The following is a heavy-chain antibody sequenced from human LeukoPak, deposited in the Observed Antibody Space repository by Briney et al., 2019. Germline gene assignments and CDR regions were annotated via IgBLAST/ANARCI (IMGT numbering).Heavy chain of an antibody. CDR1: GGSMRTYY. CDR2: IYYTGST. D-gene: IGHD6-6*01. CDR3: ASLARGGNWFDP. Sequence: PSETLSLTCTVSGGSMRTYYWSWIRQPPGKGLEWIGYIYYTGSTNYNPSLKSRVTISVDTSKNQFSLKLSSVTAADTAVYYCASLARGGNWFDPWGQGTLVTVSS. V-gene: IGHV4-59*12. J-gene: IGHJ5*02.